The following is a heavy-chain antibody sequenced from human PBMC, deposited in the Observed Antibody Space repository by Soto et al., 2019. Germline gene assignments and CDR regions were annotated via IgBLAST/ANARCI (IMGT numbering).Heavy chain of an antibody. CDR2: IYYSGST. Sequence: QVQLQESGPGLVKPSQTLSLTCTVSGGSISSGGYYWSWIRQHPGKGLEWIGYIYYSGSTYYNPSLKSRVTISVDTSKNQFSLKLSSVTAADTAVYYCARDRVRGYSSSWYSKHYFDYWGQGTLVTVSS. CDR3: ARDRVRGYSSSWYSKHYFDY. V-gene: IGHV4-31*03. CDR1: GGSISSGGYY. D-gene: IGHD6-13*01. J-gene: IGHJ4*02.